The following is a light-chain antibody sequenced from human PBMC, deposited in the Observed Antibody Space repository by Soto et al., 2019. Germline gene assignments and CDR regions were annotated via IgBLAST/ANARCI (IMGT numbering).Light chain of an antibody. CDR1: QSLLHSNGYTY. V-gene: IGKV2-28*01. CDR3: MQSLQTRS. CDR2: LTS. J-gene: IGKJ4*01. Sequence: IVRTQSPLSLPVTPGEPASISCRSSQSLLHSNGYTYLDWYLQKPGQSPQLLIYLTSNRASGVPDRFSASGSGTDFTLKISRVEAEDVGVYYCMQSLQTRSFGGGTKVDIK.